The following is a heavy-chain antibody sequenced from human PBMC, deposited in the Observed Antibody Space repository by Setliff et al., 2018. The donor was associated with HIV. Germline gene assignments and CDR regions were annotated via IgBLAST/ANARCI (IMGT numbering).Heavy chain of an antibody. J-gene: IGHJ4*02. D-gene: IGHD6-19*01. V-gene: IGHV1-69*05. CDR2: ITPVFGTT. Sequence: QAPGKGLDWMGGITPVFGTTNSAQKFQGRVTITRDTSANTAYMELSSLRSEDTAVYYCARGSCSGCYLSDYWGLGTLVTVSS. CDR3: ARGSCSGCYLSDY.